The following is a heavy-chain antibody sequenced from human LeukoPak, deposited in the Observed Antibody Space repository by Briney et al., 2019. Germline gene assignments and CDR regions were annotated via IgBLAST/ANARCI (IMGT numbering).Heavy chain of an antibody. CDR3: ARDQRARLRSGYYYGMDV. D-gene: IGHD5-12*01. V-gene: IGHV1-2*02. Sequence: GASVKVSCKASGYTFTGYYMHWVRQAPGQGLEWMGWINPNSGGTNYAQKFQGRVTMTRDTSISTAYMEPSRLRSDDTAVYYCARDQRARLRSGYYYGMDVWGQGTTVTVSS. CDR2: INPNSGGT. J-gene: IGHJ6*02. CDR1: GYTFTGYY.